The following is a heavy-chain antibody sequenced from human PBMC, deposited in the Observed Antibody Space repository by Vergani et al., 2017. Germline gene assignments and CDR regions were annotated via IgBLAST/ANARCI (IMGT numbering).Heavy chain of an antibody. J-gene: IGHJ6*02. CDR2: IYYSGST. V-gene: IGHV4-39*01. D-gene: IGHD3-3*01. CDR3: ARRREWQHYYYYGMDV. Sequence: QLQLQESGPGLVKPSETLSLTCTVSGGSISSSSYYWGWIRQPPGKGLEWIGSIYYSGSTYYNPSLKSRVTISVDTSKNQFSLKLSSGTAADTAVYYCARRREWQHYYYYGMDVWGQGTTVTVSS. CDR1: GGSISSSSYY.